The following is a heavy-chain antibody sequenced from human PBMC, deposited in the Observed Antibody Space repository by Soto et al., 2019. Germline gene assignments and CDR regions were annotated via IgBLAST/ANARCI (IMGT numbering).Heavy chain of an antibody. D-gene: IGHD3-16*01. CDR1: GYXSTRSL. CDR3: TKGATCPFDS. Sequence: EXLKIYCQSSGYXSTRSLIVWVRHMPGKGLEWLGNVYPSDSDVRYSPSFECRVTISADKSINTAYLHLINLKASDTAIYYCTKGATCPFDSWGQGTRFTVS. CDR2: VYPSDSDV. V-gene: IGHV5-51*01. J-gene: IGHJ4*02.